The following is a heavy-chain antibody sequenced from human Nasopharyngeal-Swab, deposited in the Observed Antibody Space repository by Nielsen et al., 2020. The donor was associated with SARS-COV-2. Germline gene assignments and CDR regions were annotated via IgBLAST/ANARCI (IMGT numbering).Heavy chain of an antibody. D-gene: IGHD2-15*01. Sequence: SLKISCAASGFTVSSNYMSWVRQAPGKGLEWVSGISWNSGSIGYADSVKGRFTISRDNAKNSLYLQMNSLRAEDTALYYCAKAAPKIVVVALFDYWGQGTLVTVSS. J-gene: IGHJ4*02. CDR2: ISWNSGSI. V-gene: IGHV3-9*01. CDR1: GFTVSSNY. CDR3: AKAAPKIVVVALFDY.